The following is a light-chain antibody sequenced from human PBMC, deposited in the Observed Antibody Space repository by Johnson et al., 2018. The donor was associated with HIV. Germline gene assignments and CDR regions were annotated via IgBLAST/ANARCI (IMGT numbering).Light chain of an antibody. V-gene: IGLV1-51*01. J-gene: IGLJ1*01. CDR1: SSDMGNYA. Sequence: QSVLTQPPSVSAAPGQKVTISCSGSSSDMGNYAVSWYQQLPGTAPKLLIYDNNKRPSGIPDRFSGSTSGTSATLGITGLPPGDEADYYCGTCDSSLSFYVFGTGTKVTVL. CDR2: DNN. CDR3: GTCDSSLSFYV.